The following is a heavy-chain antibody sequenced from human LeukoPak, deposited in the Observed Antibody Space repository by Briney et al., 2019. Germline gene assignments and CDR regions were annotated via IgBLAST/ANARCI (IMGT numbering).Heavy chain of an antibody. CDR3: ARRQLDSSAEDY. CDR1: GYSFTSYW. D-gene: IGHD6-6*01. Sequence: GESLQISCKGSGYSFTSYWIGWVRQLPGKGLEWMGIIYPGDSDTRYSPSFQGQVTISADKSISTAYLQWSSPKASDTAMYYCARRQLDSSAEDYWGQGTLVTVSS. CDR2: IYPGDSDT. J-gene: IGHJ4*02. V-gene: IGHV5-51*01.